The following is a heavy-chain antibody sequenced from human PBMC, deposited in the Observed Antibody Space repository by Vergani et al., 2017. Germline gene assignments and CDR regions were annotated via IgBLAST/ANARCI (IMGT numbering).Heavy chain of an antibody. Sequence: EVQLVQSGAEVKKPGESLKISCKGSGYSFTSYWIGWVRQMPGKGLEWMGIIYPGYSDTRYSPSFQGQVTISADKSISTAYLQWSSLKASDTAMYYCARRYCSGGSCYRFFDYWGQGTLVTVSS. CDR3: ARRYCSGGSCYRFFDY. D-gene: IGHD2-15*01. V-gene: IGHV5-51*01. J-gene: IGHJ4*02. CDR1: GYSFTSYW. CDR2: IYPGYSDT.